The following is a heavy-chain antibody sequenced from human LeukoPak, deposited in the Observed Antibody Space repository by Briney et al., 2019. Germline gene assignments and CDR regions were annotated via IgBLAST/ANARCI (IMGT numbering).Heavy chain of an antibody. Sequence: PSETLSLTCAVFGGSFSDYFWSWIRQPPGKGLEWIGEIDHSGGTNYNPSLKSRVTISVDTSKNQFSLKLTSVTAADAAVYYCARRRGGGIGYSNYMDVWGKGTTVIVSS. CDR1: GGSFSDYF. CDR3: ARRRGGGIGYSNYMDV. CDR2: IDHSGGT. J-gene: IGHJ6*03. V-gene: IGHV4-34*01. D-gene: IGHD2-15*01.